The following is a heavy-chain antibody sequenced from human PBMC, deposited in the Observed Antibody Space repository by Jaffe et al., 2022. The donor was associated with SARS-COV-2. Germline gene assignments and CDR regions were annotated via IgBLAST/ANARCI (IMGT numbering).Heavy chain of an antibody. CDR1: GGSLSNYY. Sequence: QVQLQESGPGLVKPSETLSLTCAVSGGSLSNYYWSWIRQPPGKGLEWMACIYSSGTTNYNPSLKSRVAISVDTSKNQFSLKLSSVTAADTAVYYCARGGQGGHNWFDPWGQGTLVTVSS. CDR2: IYSSGTT. V-gene: IGHV4-59*01. J-gene: IGHJ5*02. CDR3: ARGGQGGHNWFDP. D-gene: IGHD3-16*01.